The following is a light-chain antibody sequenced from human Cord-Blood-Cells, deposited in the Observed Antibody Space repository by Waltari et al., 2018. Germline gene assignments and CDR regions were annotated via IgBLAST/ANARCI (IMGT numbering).Light chain of an antibody. CDR1: QSVSSN. Sequence: EIVMTQSPATLSVSPGERATISCRASQSVSSNLAWYQQKPGQAPRLLIYGASTRATGIPARFSGSGSGTEFTLTISSLQPEDFATYYCQQSYSTPYTFGQGTKLEIK. J-gene: IGKJ2*01. V-gene: IGKV3-15*01. CDR3: QQSYSTPYT. CDR2: GAS.